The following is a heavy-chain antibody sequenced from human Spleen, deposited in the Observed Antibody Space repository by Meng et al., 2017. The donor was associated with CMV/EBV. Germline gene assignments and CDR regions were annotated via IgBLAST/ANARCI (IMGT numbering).Heavy chain of an antibody. CDR3: ARVRDLSNGLDYFDY. CDR2: ILPTDSQT. D-gene: IGHD3-22*01. Sequence: GYTFYNNWLAWVRQLPGKGLEWMGIILPTDSQTSFSPSFQDQVSISVDMSISTAYLHWSSLKASDTAVYYCARVRDLSNGLDYFDYWGQGTLVTVSS. CDR1: GYTFYNNW. V-gene: IGHV5-51*01. J-gene: IGHJ4*02.